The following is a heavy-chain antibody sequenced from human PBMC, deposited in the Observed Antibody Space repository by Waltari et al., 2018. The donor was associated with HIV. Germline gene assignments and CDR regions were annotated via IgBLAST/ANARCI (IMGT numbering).Heavy chain of an antibody. Sequence: QVQLQESGPGLVKPSGTLSLTCVVSGYSINTDYYWCWVRQPPGKGPEWLGNASHSGGTFHNASLKSRVAISIDRSKKQVSLKVTSVTAADTAVYYCARAGVARAGVVPALFDLWGRGTLVTVSS. CDR1: GYSINTDYY. CDR2: ASHSGGT. V-gene: IGHV4-38-2*01. D-gene: IGHD3-3*01. J-gene: IGHJ2*01. CDR3: ARAGVARAGVVPALFDL.